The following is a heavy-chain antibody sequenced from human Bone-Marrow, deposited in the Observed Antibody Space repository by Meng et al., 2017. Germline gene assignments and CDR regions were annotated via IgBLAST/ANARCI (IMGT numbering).Heavy chain of an antibody. J-gene: IGHJ4*02. CDR1: GYSISSGYY. V-gene: IGHV3-23*01. CDR3: ANDESSYDSNGPIDY. Sequence: GGSLRLSCAVSGYSISSGYYWGWVRQAPGKGLEWVSTISSNGDGTHYADSVKGRFTISRDNSKSTVSLQMNSLRVEDTATYFCANDESSYDSNGPIDYWGQGTLVTVSS. CDR2: ISSNGDGT. D-gene: IGHD3-22*01.